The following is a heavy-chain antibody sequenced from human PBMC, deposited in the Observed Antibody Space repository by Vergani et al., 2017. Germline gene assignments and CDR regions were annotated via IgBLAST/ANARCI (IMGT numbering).Heavy chain of an antibody. V-gene: IGHV4-31*02. J-gene: IGHJ4*02. CDR1: GFTFDDYA. CDR2: IYSTGST. Sequence: QVQLVESGGGVVQPGTSLRLSCAASGFTFDDYAMHWVRQAPGKGLEWIGYIYSTGSTHHNPSLRRRINMSVDTSKNQFSLKLNSVTAADTAMYYCARMGGYDEGDAFRIGYFDSWGPGILVTVSS. CDR3: ARMGGYDEGDAFRIGYFDS. D-gene: IGHD3-22*01.